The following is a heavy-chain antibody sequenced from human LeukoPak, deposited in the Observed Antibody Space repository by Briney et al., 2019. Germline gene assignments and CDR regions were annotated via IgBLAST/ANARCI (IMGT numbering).Heavy chain of an antibody. CDR3: KSGGAAPGSFDY. Sequence: GGSLRLSCAASGFSFSSYWMSWMRQAPGKGLEWVANIKFDGNEEYYVDSVKGRFTISRDNAKNSLYLQLNSLRVEDTAVYYCKSGGAAPGSFDYWGQGALVTVSP. D-gene: IGHD1-1*01. CDR1: GFSFSSYW. J-gene: IGHJ4*02. V-gene: IGHV3-7*01. CDR2: IKFDGNEE.